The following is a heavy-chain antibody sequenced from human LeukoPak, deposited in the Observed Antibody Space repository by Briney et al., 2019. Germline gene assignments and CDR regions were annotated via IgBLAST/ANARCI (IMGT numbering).Heavy chain of an antibody. CDR2: IYYSGST. Sequence: SETLSLTCTVSGGSISSYYWSWIRQPPGKGLEWIGYIYYSGSTNYNPSLKNRVTISVDTSKNQFSLKLSSVTAADTAVYYCARVSSDDDYVWGSYRLDYWGQGTLVTVSS. CDR1: GGSISSYY. J-gene: IGHJ4*02. V-gene: IGHV4-59*01. D-gene: IGHD3-16*02. CDR3: ARVSSDDDYVWGSYRLDY.